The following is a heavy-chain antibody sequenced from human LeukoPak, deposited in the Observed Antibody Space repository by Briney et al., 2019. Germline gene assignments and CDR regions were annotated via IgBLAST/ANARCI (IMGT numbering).Heavy chain of an antibody. D-gene: IGHD4-11*01. CDR2: INHSGST. V-gene: IGHV4-34*01. Sequence: SETLSLTCAVYGGSFSGYYWSWIRQPPGKGLEWIGKINHSGSTNYNPSLKSRVTISVDTSKNQFSLKLSSVTAADTAVYYCARVVGTVTTDLLDYWGQGTLVTVSS. CDR1: GGSFSGYY. J-gene: IGHJ4*02. CDR3: ARVVGTVTTDLLDY.